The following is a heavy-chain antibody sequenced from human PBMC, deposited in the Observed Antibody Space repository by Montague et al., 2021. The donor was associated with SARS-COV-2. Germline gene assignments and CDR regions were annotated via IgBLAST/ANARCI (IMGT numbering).Heavy chain of an antibody. J-gene: IGHJ6*02. CDR2: IKQDGSEK. CDR1: GFTFSSYW. D-gene: IGHD3-9*01. V-gene: IGHV3-7*01. Sequence: SLRLSCAASGFTFSSYWMSWVRQAPGKGLEWVAHIKQDGSEKYYVDSVKGRFTISRDNAKNSLYLQMNSLRAEDTAVYYCARDGGLRYFDWLFQSDYYYYYGMDVWGQGTTVTVSS. CDR3: ARDGGLRYFDWLFQSDYYYYYGMDV.